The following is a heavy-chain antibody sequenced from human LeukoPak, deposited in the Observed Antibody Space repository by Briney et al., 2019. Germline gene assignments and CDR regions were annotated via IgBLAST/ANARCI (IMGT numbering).Heavy chain of an antibody. CDR1: GFTFSDFW. J-gene: IGHJ4*02. Sequence: GGSLRLSCAASGFTFSDFWMHWVRQAPGKGLVWVSRINSGGTVTNYADSVKGRLTISRDNAKNTLYLQMNSLRAEDTAVYYCARDGATKPGIADYWGQGTLVTVSS. V-gene: IGHV3-74*01. CDR3: ARDGATKPGIADY. D-gene: IGHD6-13*01. CDR2: INSGGTVT.